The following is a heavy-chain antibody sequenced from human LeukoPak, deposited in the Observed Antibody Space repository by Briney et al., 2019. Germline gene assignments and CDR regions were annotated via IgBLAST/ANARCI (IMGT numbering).Heavy chain of an antibody. V-gene: IGHV5-51*01. D-gene: IGHD5-24*01. CDR2: THPGGSET. CDR1: GYSFTSYW. Sequence: GESLKISCKGSGYSFTSYWIGWVRQMPGKGVEWMGITHPGGSETRYDPSFQGQVTISADRSTSTAYLQWSSLRASDTAMYYCARASRDGYNQNFDHWGQGTLVTVSS. CDR3: ARASRDGYNQNFDH. J-gene: IGHJ4*02.